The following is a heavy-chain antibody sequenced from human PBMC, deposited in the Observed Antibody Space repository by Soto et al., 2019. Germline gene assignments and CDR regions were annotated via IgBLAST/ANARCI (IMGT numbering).Heavy chain of an antibody. CDR2: ISGSGGSK. V-gene: IGHV3-23*01. CDR3: AKGWFAAVAGTYYFDY. CDR1: GFTFSSYA. J-gene: IGHJ4*02. Sequence: EVQLLESGGGLVQPGGSLRLSCAASGFTFSSYALSWVRQAPGKGLEWVSAISGSGGSKYYADSVKGRFTISRDNSKNTLYLQMNSLRAEDTAVYYCAKGWFAAVAGTYYFDYWGQGTLVTVSS. D-gene: IGHD6-19*01.